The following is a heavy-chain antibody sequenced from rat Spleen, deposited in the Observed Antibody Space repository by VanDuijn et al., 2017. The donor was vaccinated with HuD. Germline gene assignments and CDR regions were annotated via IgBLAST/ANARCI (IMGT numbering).Heavy chain of an antibody. CDR3: GRHGYTDYFDY. CDR1: GFTFSDYN. J-gene: IGHJ2*01. D-gene: IGHD1-9*01. V-gene: IGHV5-7*01. CDR2: ISYDGSST. Sequence: EVQLVESGGGLVQPGRSLKLSCAASGFTFSDYNMAWVRQAPKKGLEWVATISYDGSSTYYRDSVKGRFTISRDNAKSSLYLQMDSLRSGDTATYYCGRHGYTDYFDYWGQGVMVTVSS.